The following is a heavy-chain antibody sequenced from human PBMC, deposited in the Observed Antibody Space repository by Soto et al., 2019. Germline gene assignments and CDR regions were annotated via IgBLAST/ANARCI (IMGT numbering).Heavy chain of an antibody. CDR2: IYYSGST. D-gene: IGHD2-15*01. Sequence: PSETLSLTCTVSGGSISSYYWSWIRQPPGKGLEWIGYIYYSGSTNYNPSLKSRVTISVDTSKNQFSLKLSSVTAADTAVYYCARGYCSGGSCYSFDYWGQGTLATVSS. CDR1: GGSISSYY. CDR3: ARGYCSGGSCYSFDY. J-gene: IGHJ4*02. V-gene: IGHV4-59*01.